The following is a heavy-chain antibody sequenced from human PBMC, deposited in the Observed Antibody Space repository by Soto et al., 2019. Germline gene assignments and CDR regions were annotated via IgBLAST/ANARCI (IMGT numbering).Heavy chain of an antibody. CDR2: INPNSGAT. CDR1: EYTFTGYY. J-gene: IGHJ6*02. V-gene: IGHV1-2*02. D-gene: IGHD6-19*01. CDR3: ARHLGYSSGWTLNYYYYYYGMDV. Sequence: ASVKVSCKASEYTFTGYYLHWVRQAPGQGLEWMGWINPNSGATTYAQKFQGRVTMTRDTSISTAYMELSRLRSDDTAVYYCARHLGYSSGWTLNYYYYYYGMDVWGQGTTVTVSS.